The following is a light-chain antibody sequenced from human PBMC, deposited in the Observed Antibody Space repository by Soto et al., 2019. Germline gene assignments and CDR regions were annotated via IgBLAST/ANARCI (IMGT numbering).Light chain of an antibody. J-gene: IGKJ1*01. V-gene: IGKV3-15*01. Sequence: EIVLTQAPGTLSLSPGERATLSCRGSQSFGGSYLAWYQQKPGQAPRLLIYGASTRATGIPARFSGSGSGTEFTLTISSLQSEDFAVYYCQQYNNWPPTFGQGTKVDIK. CDR2: GAS. CDR1: QSFGGSY. CDR3: QQYNNWPPT.